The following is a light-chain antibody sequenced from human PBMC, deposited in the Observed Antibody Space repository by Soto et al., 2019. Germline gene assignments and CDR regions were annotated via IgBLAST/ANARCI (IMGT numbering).Light chain of an antibody. Sequence: SYELTQPPSVSVAPGKTASISCGGNDIGSKSVHWYQQQPGQAPVLVIYSDADLPPVIPERFSGSNSATLASLAITRVEAEDEADYYCQVWDSGSCHVVFGGGTKVTVL. J-gene: IGLJ2*01. CDR3: QVWDSGSCHVV. V-gene: IGLV3-21*04. CDR1: DIGSKS. CDR2: SDA.